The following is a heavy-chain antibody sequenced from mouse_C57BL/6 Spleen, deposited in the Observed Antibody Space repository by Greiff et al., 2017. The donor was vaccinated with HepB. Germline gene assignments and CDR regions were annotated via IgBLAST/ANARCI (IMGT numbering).Heavy chain of an antibody. CDR2: IDPENGDT. Sequence: VQLQQSGAELVRPGASVKLSCTASGFNIKDDYMHWVKQRPEQGLEWIGWIDPENGDTEYASKFQGKATIITDTSSNTAYLQLSSLTSEDTAVYYCTTVGRRNYWSQGTTLTVSS. CDR3: TTVGRRNY. D-gene: IGHD4-1*01. J-gene: IGHJ2*01. CDR1: GFNIKDDY. V-gene: IGHV14-4*01.